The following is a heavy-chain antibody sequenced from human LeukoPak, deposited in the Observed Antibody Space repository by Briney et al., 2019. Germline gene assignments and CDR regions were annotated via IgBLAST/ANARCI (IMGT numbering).Heavy chain of an antibody. D-gene: IGHD1-26*01. V-gene: IGHV3-15*01. Sequence: GGSLRLSCAASGFTFSNAWMSWVRQAPGKGLEWVGRIKSKTDGGTTDYAAPVKGRFTISRDDSKNTLYLQMNSLKTEDTAVYYCTTDPIVGATTRNFDYWGQGTLVTVSS. J-gene: IGHJ4*02. CDR1: GFTFSNAW. CDR2: IKSKTDGGTT. CDR3: TTDPIVGATTRNFDY.